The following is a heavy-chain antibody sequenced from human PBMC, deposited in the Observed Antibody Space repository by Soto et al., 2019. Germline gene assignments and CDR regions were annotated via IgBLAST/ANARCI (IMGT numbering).Heavy chain of an antibody. CDR1: GGSISSGDYY. V-gene: IGHV4-30-4*01. D-gene: IGHD2-2*02. CDR2: IYYSGST. CDR3: AREREDCSSTSCYTGMDV. J-gene: IGHJ6*02. Sequence: SETLSLTCTVSGGSISSGDYYWSWIRQPPGKGLEWIGYIYYSGSTYYNPSLKSRVTISVDTSKNQFSLKLSSVTAADTAVYYCAREREDCSSTSCYTGMDVWGQGTTVTVS.